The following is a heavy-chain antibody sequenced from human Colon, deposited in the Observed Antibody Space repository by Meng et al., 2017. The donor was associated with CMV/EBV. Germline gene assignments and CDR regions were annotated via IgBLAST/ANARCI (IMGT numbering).Heavy chain of an antibody. CDR3: VRESQSGSYIYLQH. V-gene: IGHV1-18*01. J-gene: IGHJ1*01. D-gene: IGHD1-26*01. CDR2: ISAYTGDT. Sequence: QGQLVQSGAEVKRPGASVKVSCQASGYPFTSYGIRGVRQAPGQGLEWLGWISAYTGDTYYAQKFQGRVTMTTDTSTSTASMELRSLRSDDTAVYYCVRESQSGSYIYLQHWGQGTLVTVSS. CDR1: GYPFTSYG.